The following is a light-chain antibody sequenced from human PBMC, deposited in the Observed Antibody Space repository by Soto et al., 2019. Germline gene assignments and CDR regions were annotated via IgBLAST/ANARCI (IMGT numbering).Light chain of an antibody. CDR1: QSVNSN. Sequence: EIVMTQSPATLSVSPGERATLSCRASQSVNSNLAWYQQKPGQAPRLLIYGASTRATGVPARFSGSGSGTEFILTVSSLQSEDLGVYYCQHYGRSSWTFGQGTKVEIK. CDR3: QHYGRSSWT. J-gene: IGKJ1*01. V-gene: IGKV3-15*01. CDR2: GAS.